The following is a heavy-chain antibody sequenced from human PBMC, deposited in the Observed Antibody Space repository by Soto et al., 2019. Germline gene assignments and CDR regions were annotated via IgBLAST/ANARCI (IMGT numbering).Heavy chain of an antibody. Sequence: GGSLRLSCAASGFTFSSYAMSWVRQAPGKGLEWVSAISGSGGSTYYADSVKGRFTISRDNSKNTLYLQMNSLRAEDTAVYYCAKWAYCSSTSCYSAFDYWGQGTLVTVSS. D-gene: IGHD2-2*01. V-gene: IGHV3-23*01. J-gene: IGHJ4*02. CDR3: AKWAYCSSTSCYSAFDY. CDR1: GFTFSSYA. CDR2: ISGSGGST.